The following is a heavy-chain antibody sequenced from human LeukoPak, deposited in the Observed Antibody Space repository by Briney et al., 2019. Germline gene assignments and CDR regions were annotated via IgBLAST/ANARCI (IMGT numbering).Heavy chain of an antibody. CDR1: GFTFSSYA. CDR3: AKVRYSSSWYLRSGFDY. Sequence: GGSLRLSCAASGFTFSSYAMSWVCQAPGKGLEWVSAISGSGGSTYYADSVKGRFTISRDNSKNTLYLQMNSLRAEDTAVYYCAKVRYSSSWYLRSGFDYWGQGTLVTVSS. D-gene: IGHD6-13*01. V-gene: IGHV3-23*01. CDR2: ISGSGGST. J-gene: IGHJ4*02.